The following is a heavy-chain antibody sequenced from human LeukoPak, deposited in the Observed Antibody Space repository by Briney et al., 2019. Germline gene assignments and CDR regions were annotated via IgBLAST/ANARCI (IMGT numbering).Heavy chain of an antibody. CDR1: GYTFTSYY. V-gene: IGHV1-46*01. D-gene: IGHD6-19*01. Sequence: ASVKVSCKASGYTFTSYYMHWVRQAPGQGLEWMGIINPSGGSTSYAQKFQGRVTMTRDTSTSTVYMELSSLRSEDTAVYYCVRDRDSSGWYNGFQHWGQGTLVTVSS. CDR2: INPSGGST. CDR3: VRDRDSSGWYNGFQH. J-gene: IGHJ1*01.